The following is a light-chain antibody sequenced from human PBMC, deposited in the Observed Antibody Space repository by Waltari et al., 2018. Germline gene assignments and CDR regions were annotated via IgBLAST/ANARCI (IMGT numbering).Light chain of an antibody. CDR2: AAS. Sequence: DIQMTQSPSSLSASVGDRVTITCRASQSIRSYLNWYQQKPGKAPKLLIYAASSLQSGVPSRFGGSGAGTDITPTISSLQPEDFATYYCQQSYSTFTFGPGTKVDIK. CDR1: QSIRSY. J-gene: IGKJ3*01. CDR3: QQSYSTFT. V-gene: IGKV1-39*01.